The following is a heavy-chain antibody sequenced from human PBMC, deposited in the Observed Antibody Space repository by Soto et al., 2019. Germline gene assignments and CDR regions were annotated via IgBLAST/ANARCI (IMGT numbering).Heavy chain of an antibody. CDR1: GFTFSSYG. CDR2: ISYDGSNK. Sequence: GGSLRLSCAASGFTFSSYGMHWVRQAPGKGLGWVAVISYDGSNKYYADSVKGRFTNSRDNSKKTLYLQMNSLRAEDTAVYYCAKGHYGSGSYYFNLYYYYGMDVWGQGTTVTVSS. D-gene: IGHD3-10*01. CDR3: AKGHYGSGSYYFNLYYYYGMDV. J-gene: IGHJ6*02. V-gene: IGHV3-30*18.